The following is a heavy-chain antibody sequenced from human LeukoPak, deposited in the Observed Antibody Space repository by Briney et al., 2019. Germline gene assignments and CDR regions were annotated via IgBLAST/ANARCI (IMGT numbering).Heavy chain of an antibody. D-gene: IGHD3-10*01. J-gene: IGHJ6*01. CDR2: MNPNSGKT. CDR3: ARGSTLIRGEDGMDV. Sequence: ASVKVSCKASGYTFTSFDINWVRQATGQGVEWMGWMNPNSGKTGYAQKFQGRVTMTRDTSISTAYMELSSLRSEDTAVYYCARGSTLIRGEDGMDVWGQGTTVSASS. CDR1: GYTFTSFD. V-gene: IGHV1-8*01.